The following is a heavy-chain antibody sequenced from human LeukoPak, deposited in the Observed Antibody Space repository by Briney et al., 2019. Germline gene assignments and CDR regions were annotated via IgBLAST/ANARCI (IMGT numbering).Heavy chain of an antibody. Sequence: SETLSLTYTVSGGHISTYYWSWIRQAPGKGLEWIGYIYYSGSTKYNPSLKSRVTISVDTSKNQFSLKLSSVTAADTAVFFCARGITDSIWYLDYWGQGTLVTVSS. CDR2: IYYSGST. D-gene: IGHD3-22*01. CDR3: ARGITDSIWYLDY. CDR1: GGHISTYY. V-gene: IGHV4-59*01. J-gene: IGHJ4*02.